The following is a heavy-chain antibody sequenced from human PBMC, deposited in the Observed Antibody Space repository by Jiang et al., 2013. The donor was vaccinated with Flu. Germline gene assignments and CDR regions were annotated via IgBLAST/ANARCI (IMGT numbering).Heavy chain of an antibody. J-gene: IGHJ4*02. CDR1: GFTFSDYW. CDR3: ARGLRGIHLWYPHSFDY. D-gene: IGHD5-18*01. Sequence: QLLESWGGLVQPGGSLRLSCADSGFTFSDYWMTWVRQAPGKGLEWVANINQDGSEEYYVDSVKGRFTISRDNAENSLYLQMNSLRPEDTAVYYCARGLRGIHLWYPHSFDYWGQGTLVTVSS. V-gene: IGHV3-7*03. CDR2: INQDGSEE.